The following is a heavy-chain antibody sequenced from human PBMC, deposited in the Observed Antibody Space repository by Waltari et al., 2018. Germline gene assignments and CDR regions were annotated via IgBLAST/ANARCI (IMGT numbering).Heavy chain of an antibody. D-gene: IGHD2-15*01. CDR1: GDSMSSPYW. J-gene: IGHJ4*02. Sequence: QLQLQESGPGLVKPSGTLSLTCGVSGDSMSSPYWWCWVLQSPGKGLEWIGQVHGSGKTKDNPSFASRVTVSLETYKKQVSLKVTSATAADTAVYYCARDRGRGLYLDSWGQGTPVTVSP. V-gene: IGHV4-4*02. CDR2: VHGSGKT. CDR3: ARDRGRGLYLDS.